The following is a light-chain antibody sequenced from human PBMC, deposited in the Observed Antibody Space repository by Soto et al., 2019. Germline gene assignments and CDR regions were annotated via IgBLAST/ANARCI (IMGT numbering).Light chain of an antibody. V-gene: IGLV2-14*01. CDR3: FSFTGNSSHYG. CDR2: EVT. J-gene: IGLJ1*01. CDR1: ISDVGGHGY. Sequence: QPVLTQPASVSGSPGQSITISCTGTISDVGGHGYVSWYQQHPGKAPKLMIYEVTYRPSGVSDRFSGSKSGNTASLTTSGLQAEDEADYYCFSFTGNSSHYGFGTGTKRTVL.